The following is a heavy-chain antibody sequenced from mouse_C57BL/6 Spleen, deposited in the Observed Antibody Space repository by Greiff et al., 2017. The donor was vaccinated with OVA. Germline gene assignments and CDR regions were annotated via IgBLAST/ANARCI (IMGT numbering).Heavy chain of an antibody. D-gene: IGHD1-3*01. Sequence: ESGPGLVAPSQSLSITCTVSGFSLTRYGVHWVRQPPGKGLEWLVVIWSDGSTTYNSALNSRLSISKENSKSQVSLKMNSLQTDDTAMYYGARHKGSLGAMDYWGQGTSVTVSS. CDR1: GFSLTRYG. J-gene: IGHJ4*01. V-gene: IGHV2-6-1*01. CDR3: ARHKGSLGAMDY. CDR2: IWSDGST.